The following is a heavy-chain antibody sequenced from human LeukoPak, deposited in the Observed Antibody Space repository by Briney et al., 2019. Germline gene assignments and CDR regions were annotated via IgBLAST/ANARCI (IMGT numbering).Heavy chain of an antibody. CDR3: ARAPPWFDP. CDR2: IYTSGST. J-gene: IGHJ5*02. V-gene: IGHV4-61*02. CDR1: GGSISSGSYY. Sequence: SQTLSLTCTVSGGSISSGSYYWRWIRQPAGKGLEWIVRIYTSGSTNYNPSLKSRVTISVDTSKNQFSLKLSSVTAADTAVYYCARAPPWFDPWGQGTLVTVSS.